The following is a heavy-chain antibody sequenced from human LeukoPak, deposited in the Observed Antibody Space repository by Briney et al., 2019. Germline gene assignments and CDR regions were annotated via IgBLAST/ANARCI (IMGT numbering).Heavy chain of an antibody. CDR3: ARWGPYNSGLTDDY. Sequence: PSETLSLTCTVSGGSMTSYYWSWIRQPPGKGLEWIGYIYYSGRTNYNPSLKSRVTISVDTSKNQFSLKLSSVTTADTAVYYCARWGPYNSGLTDDYWGQGTLVTVSS. D-gene: IGHD3-22*01. V-gene: IGHV4-59*01. CDR2: IYYSGRT. J-gene: IGHJ4*02. CDR1: GGSMTSYY.